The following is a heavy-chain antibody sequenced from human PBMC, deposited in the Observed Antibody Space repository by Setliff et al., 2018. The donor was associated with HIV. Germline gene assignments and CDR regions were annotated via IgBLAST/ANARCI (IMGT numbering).Heavy chain of an antibody. Sequence: SETLSLTCTVSGGSISSYYWSWVRQPPGKGLEWIGYVYYDGTTNYNPSLKSRVTISVDTSKNQFSLKLSSVTAADTAVYYCARGGMGSSTDYYYYMDVWGKGTTVTVSS. D-gene: IGHD6-13*01. CDR3: ARGGMGSSTDYYYYMDV. V-gene: IGHV4-59*08. CDR2: VYYDGTT. J-gene: IGHJ6*03. CDR1: GGSISSYY.